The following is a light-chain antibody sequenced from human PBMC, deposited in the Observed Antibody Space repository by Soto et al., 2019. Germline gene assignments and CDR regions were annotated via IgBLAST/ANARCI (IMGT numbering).Light chain of an antibody. CDR2: GPS. J-gene: IGKJ1*01. CDR1: QSVSSNY. CDR3: KQYGSSPWT. Sequence: EIVLTQSPGTLSLSPGERATLSCRASQSVSSNYLAWYQQKPGQAPRLLIYGPSTRATGIPDRFSGSGSGTAFTLPSSRREPEDFAVYYCKQYGSSPWTFGQGTKVEIK. V-gene: IGKV3-20*01.